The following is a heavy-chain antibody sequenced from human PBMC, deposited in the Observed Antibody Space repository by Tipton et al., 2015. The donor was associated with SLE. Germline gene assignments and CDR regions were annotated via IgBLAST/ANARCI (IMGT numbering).Heavy chain of an antibody. CDR1: GDSVSSDKW. CDR3: ARAYSSSSVVRYYYYYMDV. V-gene: IGHV4-4*02. Sequence: TLSLTCDVSGDSVSSDKWWSWVRQSPGKGLEWIGEINHSGSTNYNPSLKSRVTISVDTSKNQFSLKLSSVTAADTAVYYCARAYSSSSVVRYYYYYMDVWGKGTTVTVSS. D-gene: IGHD6-6*01. CDR2: INHSGST. J-gene: IGHJ6*03.